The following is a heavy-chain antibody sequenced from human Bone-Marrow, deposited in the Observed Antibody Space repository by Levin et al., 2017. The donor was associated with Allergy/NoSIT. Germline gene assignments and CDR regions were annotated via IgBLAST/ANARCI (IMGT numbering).Heavy chain of an antibody. V-gene: IGHV1-8*01. Sequence: GESLKISCKASGYTFTSYDINWVRQATGQGLEWMGWMNPNSGNTGYAQKFQGRVTMTRNTSISTAYMELSSLRSEDTAVYYCARSGCSSTSCYGPNNYYGMDVWGQGTTVTVSS. CDR2: MNPNSGNT. J-gene: IGHJ6*02. D-gene: IGHD2-2*01. CDR1: GYTFTSYD. CDR3: ARSGCSSTSCYGPNNYYGMDV.